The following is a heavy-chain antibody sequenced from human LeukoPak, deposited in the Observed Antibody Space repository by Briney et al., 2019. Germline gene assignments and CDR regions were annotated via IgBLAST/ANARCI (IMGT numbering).Heavy chain of an antibody. CDR1: GYTFTSYG. D-gene: IGHD6-13*01. V-gene: IGHV1-18*01. Sequence: GASVKVSCKASGYTFTSYGISWVRQAPGQGLEWMGWISAYNGNTNYAQKLQGRVTMTEDTSTDTAYMELSSLRSEDTAVYYCATDSSLYSSSWTDLDYWGQGTLVTVSS. CDR2: ISAYNGNT. CDR3: ATDSSLYSSSWTDLDY. J-gene: IGHJ4*02.